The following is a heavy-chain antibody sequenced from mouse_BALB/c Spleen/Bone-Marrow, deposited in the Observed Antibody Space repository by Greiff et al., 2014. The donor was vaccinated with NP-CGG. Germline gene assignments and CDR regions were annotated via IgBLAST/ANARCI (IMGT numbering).Heavy chain of an antibody. Sequence: VQLQQSGPELVKPGASVKISCKASGYSFTGYYVHWVKQSHVKSLEWIGRINPYNGATNYNQNFTDKASLTVDESSSTAYMEFHSLTSEDSAVYYCARSGITTDLTYWGQGTLVTVST. CDR1: GYSFTGYY. J-gene: IGHJ3*01. V-gene: IGHV1-31*01. CDR2: INPYNGAT. CDR3: ARSGITTDLTY. D-gene: IGHD1-2*01.